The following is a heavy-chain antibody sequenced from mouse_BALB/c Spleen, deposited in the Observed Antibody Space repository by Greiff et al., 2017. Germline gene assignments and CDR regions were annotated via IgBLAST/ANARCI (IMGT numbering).Heavy chain of an antibody. J-gene: IGHJ4*01. V-gene: IGHV1-82*01. CDR3: ARVGFYPPTYYYAMDY. D-gene: IGHD6-1*01. CDR1: GYAFSSSW. Sequence: QVQLQQSGPELVKPGASVKISCKASGYAFSSSWMNWVKQRPGQGLEWIGRIYPGDGDTNYNGKFKGKATLTADKSSSTAYMQLSSLTSVDSAVYFCARVGFYPPTYYYAMDYWGQGTSVTVSS. CDR2: IYPGDGDT.